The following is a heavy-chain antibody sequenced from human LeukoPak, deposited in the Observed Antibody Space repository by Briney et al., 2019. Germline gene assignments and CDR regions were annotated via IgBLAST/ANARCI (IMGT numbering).Heavy chain of an antibody. CDR1: GFTFSDYY. J-gene: IGHJ4*02. CDR3: ARDGVYSYGHTDY. V-gene: IGHV3-11*04. Sequence: TGGSLRLSCAPSGFTFSDYYMSWIRQAPGKGLEWVSYISSSGSTIYYADSVKGRFTISRDNAKNSLYLQMNSLRAEDTAVYYCARDGVYSYGHTDYWGQGTLVTVSS. CDR2: ISSSGSTI. D-gene: IGHD5-18*01.